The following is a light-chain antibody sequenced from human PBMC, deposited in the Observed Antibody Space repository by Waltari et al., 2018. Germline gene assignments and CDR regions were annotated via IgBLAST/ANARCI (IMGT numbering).Light chain of an antibody. CDR2: VSSDGSH. V-gene: IGLV4-69*02. CDR1: SGHSSNI. J-gene: IGLJ3*02. CDR3: QTGGHGTWV. Sequence: QLVLTQSPSASASLGASVKLTCTLSSGHSSNIVAWHQQRPEKGRRFLMKVSSDGSHSKGDGIPDRFSGSSSGAERYLTSSTVQSEDEAVYYCQTGGHGTWVFGGGTKLTVL.